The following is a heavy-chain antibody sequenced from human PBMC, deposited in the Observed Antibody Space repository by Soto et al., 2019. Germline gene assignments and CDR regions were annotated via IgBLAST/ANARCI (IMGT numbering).Heavy chain of an antibody. CDR2: ISSSSSYI. V-gene: IGHV3-21*01. Sequence: GGPLRHSCAASGVPFSSYSMNWVRQAPGKGLEWVSSISSSSSYIYYADSVKGRFTISRDNAKNSLYLQMNSLRAEDTAVYYCARDRHSYAHDYWGQGTLVTVSS. CDR1: GVPFSSYS. D-gene: IGHD5-18*01. J-gene: IGHJ4*02. CDR3: ARDRHSYAHDY.